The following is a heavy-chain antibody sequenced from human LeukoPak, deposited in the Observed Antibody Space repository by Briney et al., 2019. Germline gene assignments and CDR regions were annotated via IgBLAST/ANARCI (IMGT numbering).Heavy chain of an antibody. Sequence: GESLKISCKGSGYSFTSYWIGWVRQMPGKGLEWRGIIYPGDSDTRYSPSFQGQVTISADKSISTAYLQWSSLKASDTAMYYCARVSGYCSGGSCYRWFDPWGQGTLVTVSS. D-gene: IGHD2-15*01. J-gene: IGHJ5*02. CDR3: ARVSGYCSGGSCYRWFDP. CDR2: IYPGDSDT. V-gene: IGHV5-51*01. CDR1: GYSFTSYW.